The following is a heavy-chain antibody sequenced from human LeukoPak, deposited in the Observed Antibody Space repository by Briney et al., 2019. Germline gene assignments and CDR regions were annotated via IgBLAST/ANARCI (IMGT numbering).Heavy chain of an antibody. V-gene: IGHV4-59*01. D-gene: IGHD2-15*01. CDR2: IYYSGST. CDR3: AREGYCSGGSCFDP. Sequence: VKPSETLSLTCTVSGGSISSYYWSWIRQPPGKGLEWIGYIYYSGSTNYNPSLKSRVTISVDTSKNQFSLKLSSVTAADTAVYYRAREGYCSGGSCFDPWGQGTLVTVSS. CDR1: GGSISSYY. J-gene: IGHJ5*02.